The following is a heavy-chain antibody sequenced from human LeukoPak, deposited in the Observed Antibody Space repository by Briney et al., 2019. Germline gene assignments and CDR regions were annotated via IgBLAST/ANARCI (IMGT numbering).Heavy chain of an antibody. J-gene: IGHJ6*02. V-gene: IGHV1-18*01. D-gene: IGHD5-18*01. CDR2: ISPYNGNT. CDR1: GYTFSSYG. CDR3: AGVRPPNIVDSVMDYKYYHDMDV. Sequence: VASVKVSCKASGYTFSSYGISWVRQAPGQGLEWMGWISPYNGNTEYGQKVQGRVTMTTDRPTTTASMELRSLRSDDTAMYYCAGVRPPNIVDSVMDYKYYHDMDVWGQGTTVTVSS.